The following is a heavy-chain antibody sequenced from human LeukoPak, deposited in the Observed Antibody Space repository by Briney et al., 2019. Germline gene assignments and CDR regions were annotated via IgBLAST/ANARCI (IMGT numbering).Heavy chain of an antibody. V-gene: IGHV4-59*01. CDR3: ASFGVPAALDYYYMDV. Sequence: SETLSLTCTVSGGSISSYYWSWIRQPPGKGLEWIGYIYYSGSTNYNPSLKSRVTISVDTSKNQFSLKLSSVTAADTAVYYCASFGVPAALDYYYMDVRGKGTTVTVSS. CDR2: IYYSGST. CDR1: GGSISSYY. J-gene: IGHJ6*03. D-gene: IGHD2-2*01.